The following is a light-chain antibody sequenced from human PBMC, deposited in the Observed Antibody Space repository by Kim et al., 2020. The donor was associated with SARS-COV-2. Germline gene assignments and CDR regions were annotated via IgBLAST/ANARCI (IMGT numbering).Light chain of an antibody. Sequence: PWQRVTITCSGSSTNIGRNSMNWYQQFPGTAPKILIYSNDQRSSGVPDRFSGSKSGTAASLAITELRSEDEAEYFCAAWDDSLNVVFGGGTQLTVL. V-gene: IGLV1-44*01. J-gene: IGLJ2*01. CDR2: SND. CDR3: AAWDDSLNVV. CDR1: STNIGRNS.